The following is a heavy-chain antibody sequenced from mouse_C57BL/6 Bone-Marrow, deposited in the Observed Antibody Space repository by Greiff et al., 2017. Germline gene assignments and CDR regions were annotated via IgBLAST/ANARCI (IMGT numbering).Heavy chain of an antibody. V-gene: IGHV1-55*01. J-gene: IGHJ2*01. D-gene: IGHD1-1*01. CDR3: ARRVDYFDY. CDR1: GYTFTSYW. CDR2: IYPGSGST. Sequence: VQLQQPGAELVKPGASVKMSCKASGYTFTSYWITWVKQRPGQGLEWIGDIYPGSGSTNYNEKFKGQVTLTSDTSSSTTYLQLSSLTSKDSAIFFCARRVDYFDYWGQGTTLTVSS.